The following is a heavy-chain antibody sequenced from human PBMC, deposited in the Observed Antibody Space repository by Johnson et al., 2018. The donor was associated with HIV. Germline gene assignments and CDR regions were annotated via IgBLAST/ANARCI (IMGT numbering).Heavy chain of an antibody. V-gene: IGHV3-23*04. J-gene: IGHJ3*02. Sequence: VQLVESGGGVVRPGGSLRLSCAASGFTFSSYAMSWVRQAPGKGLEWVSAISGSGGSTYYADSVKGRFTTSRDNSKNTLYLQMHSLRAEDTAVYYCASRGPSSSGAFDIWGQGTMVTVSS. CDR2: ISGSGGST. CDR3: ASRGPSSSGAFDI. CDR1: GFTFSSYA. D-gene: IGHD6-6*01.